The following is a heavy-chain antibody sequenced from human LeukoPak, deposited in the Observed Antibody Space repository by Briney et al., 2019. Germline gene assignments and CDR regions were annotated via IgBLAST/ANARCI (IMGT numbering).Heavy chain of an antibody. CDR1: GFTSSSYT. Sequence: PGGSLRLSCAASGFTSSSYTMSWVRQAPGKGLEWVSAITGSGVSTYYADSVKGRFTISRDNSKNTLYLQMNSLRAEDTAVYYCAKTPSGNYSPPNDYWGQGTLVTVSS. CDR2: ITGSGVST. V-gene: IGHV3-23*01. D-gene: IGHD1-26*01. J-gene: IGHJ4*02. CDR3: AKTPSGNYSPPNDY.